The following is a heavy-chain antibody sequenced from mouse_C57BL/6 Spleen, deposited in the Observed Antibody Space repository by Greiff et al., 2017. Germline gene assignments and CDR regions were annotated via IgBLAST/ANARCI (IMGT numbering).Heavy chain of an antibody. Sequence: QVQLQQSGAELVRPGTSVKVSCKASGYAFTNYLIEWVKQRPGQGLEWIGEISPGSGGTNYNEKFKGRATLTADKSSSTAYMQLSSLTSEDSAVYFCARDYYGSSSGLAYWGQGTLVTVSA. CDR2: ISPGSGGT. V-gene: IGHV1-54*01. D-gene: IGHD1-1*01. CDR3: ARDYYGSSSGLAY. J-gene: IGHJ3*01. CDR1: GYAFTNYL.